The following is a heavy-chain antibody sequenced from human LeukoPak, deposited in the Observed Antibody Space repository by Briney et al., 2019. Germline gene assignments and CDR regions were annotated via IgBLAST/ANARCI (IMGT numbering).Heavy chain of an antibody. J-gene: IGHJ6*02. D-gene: IGHD1-1*01. V-gene: IGHV1-69*13. Sequence: SVKVSFKASGGTFSSYAISWVRQAPGQGLEWMGGIIPIFGTANYAQKFQGRVTITADESTSTAYMELSSLRSEDTAVYYCARNGGLGTDYYYGMDVWGQGTTVTVSS. CDR2: IIPIFGTA. CDR1: GGTFSSYA. CDR3: ARNGGLGTDYYYGMDV.